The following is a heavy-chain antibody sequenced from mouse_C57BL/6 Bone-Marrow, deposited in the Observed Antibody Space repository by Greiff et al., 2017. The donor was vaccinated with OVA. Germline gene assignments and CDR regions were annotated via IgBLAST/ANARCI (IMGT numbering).Heavy chain of an antibody. D-gene: IGHD1-1*01. CDR1: GYAFSSSW. Sequence: VQLVESGPELVKPGASVKISCKASGYAFSSSWMNWVKQRPGKGLEWIGRIYPGDGDTNYNGKFKGKATLTADKSSSTAYMQLSSLTSEDSAVYFCAREYGSSSAWLAYWGQGTLVTVSA. V-gene: IGHV1-82*01. J-gene: IGHJ3*01. CDR2: IYPGDGDT. CDR3: AREYGSSSAWLAY.